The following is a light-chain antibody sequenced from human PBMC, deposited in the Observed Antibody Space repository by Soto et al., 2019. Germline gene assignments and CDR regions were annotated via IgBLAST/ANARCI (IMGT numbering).Light chain of an antibody. V-gene: IGLV1-40*01. J-gene: IGLJ1*01. CDR3: QSHDNSLSGYV. CDR2: ANF. Sequence: QSVLTQPPSVSGAPGQRVTISCTGSSSNIGAGYDVHWYQQLPGTAPKLHIYANFNRPSGVPDRFSGSKSGTSASLAITGLQAEDEADYYCQSHDNSLSGYVFGPGTKVTVL. CDR1: SSNIGAGYD.